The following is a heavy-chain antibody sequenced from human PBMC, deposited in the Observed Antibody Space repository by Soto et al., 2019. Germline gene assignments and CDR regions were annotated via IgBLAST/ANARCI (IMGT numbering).Heavy chain of an antibody. Sequence: SSETLSLTCTVSGDSINGGGYYWSWIRQHPGKGLEWIGYIYSSGSTYYNPSLKSRVTISIDTSKNQFSLKLSSVTAADTAVYYCVRVLDYWGQGTLVTVSS. CDR3: VRVLDY. CDR2: IYSSGST. D-gene: IGHD2-8*02. J-gene: IGHJ4*02. V-gene: IGHV4-31*03. CDR1: GDSINGGGYY.